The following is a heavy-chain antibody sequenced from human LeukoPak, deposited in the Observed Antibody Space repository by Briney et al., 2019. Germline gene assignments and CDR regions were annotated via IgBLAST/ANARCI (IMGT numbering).Heavy chain of an antibody. CDR2: ISGDGTRT. CDR1: GFSFSSYA. D-gene: IGHD3-16*01. J-gene: IGHJ4*02. CDR3: AKWPEGAMDYFDY. V-gene: IGHV3-23*01. Sequence: GGSLRLSCAASGFSFSSYAMTWARQAPVKGLEWVSAISGDGTRTYYADSVKGRFTISRDNSKNTFYLEMSSLRVEDTAIYYCAKWPEGAMDYFDYWGQGTLVTVSS.